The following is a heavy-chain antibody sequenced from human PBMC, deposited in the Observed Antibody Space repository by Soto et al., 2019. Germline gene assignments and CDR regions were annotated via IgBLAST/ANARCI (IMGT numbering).Heavy chain of an antibody. J-gene: IGHJ5*02. CDR2: IYSSGST. D-gene: IGHD2-2*01. CDR3: ARGRHCTSTSCFGFPSIWFDP. Sequence: TLSLTCTVSGGSISSYYWIWIRQPAVKGVEGIGRIYSSGSTRYNPSLTSRVTISLDTSREQFSLKLTSVTAADTAVYYCARGRHCTSTSCFGFPSIWFDPWGQGTLVTVS. CDR1: GGSISSYY. V-gene: IGHV4-4*07.